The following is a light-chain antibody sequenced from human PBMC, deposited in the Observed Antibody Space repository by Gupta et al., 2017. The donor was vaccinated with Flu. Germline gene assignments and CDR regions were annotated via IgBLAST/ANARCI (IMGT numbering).Light chain of an antibody. J-gene: IGLJ3*02. CDR3: NSYTYTTTVWV. V-gene: IGLV2-14*01. CDR1: SSDIGSYNY. CDR2: DVS. Sequence: QSALTQPASVSASPGQSVTISCTGSSSDIGSYNYVSWFQHHPGKAPKLIIYDVSNRPSGFSNRFSGSKSGTTATLTISGLQPEDEADYYCNSYTYTTTVWVFGGGTKLTVL.